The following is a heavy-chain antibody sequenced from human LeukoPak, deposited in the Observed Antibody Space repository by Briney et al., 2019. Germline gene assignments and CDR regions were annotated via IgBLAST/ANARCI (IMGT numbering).Heavy chain of an antibody. CDR2: IYHSGST. CDR1: GYSISSGYY. D-gene: IGHD3-10*01. V-gene: IGHV4-38-2*01. Sequence: SETLSLTCAVSGYSISSGYYWGWIRQPPGKGLEWIGSIYHSGSTYYNPSLKSRVTISVDTSKNQFSLKLSSVTAADTAVYYCARALNAPELPGYGPGNGADDYWGQGTLVTVSS. J-gene: IGHJ4*02. CDR3: ARALNAPELPGYGPGNGADDY.